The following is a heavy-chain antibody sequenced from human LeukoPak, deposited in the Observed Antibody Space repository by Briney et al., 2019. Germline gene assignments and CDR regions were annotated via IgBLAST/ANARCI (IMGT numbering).Heavy chain of an antibody. V-gene: IGHV3-33*03. D-gene: IGHD4-11*01. CDR3: AKDAQRGFDYSNSLQN. CDR2: IWSDGSDK. Sequence: AGSLRLSCAASGFTFSHYGMHWVRQAPGAGLEWVAVIWSDGSDKYYAESVKGRFTISRDNSKNSLFLQMSSLRAEDTAVYYCAKDAQRGFDYSNSLQNWGQGILVTVSS. J-gene: IGHJ1*01. CDR1: GFTFSHYG.